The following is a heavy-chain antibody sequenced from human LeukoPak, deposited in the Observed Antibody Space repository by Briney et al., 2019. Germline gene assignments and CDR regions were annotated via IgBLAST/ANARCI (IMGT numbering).Heavy chain of an antibody. CDR1: GFSFSSYV. CDR2: ISGSGGST. D-gene: IGHD3-10*01. Sequence: GGSLRLSCAASGFSFSSYVMSWVRQAPGKGLEWVSVISGSGGSTYYADSVKGRFTISRDNSKNTLYLQMNSLRAEDTAVYYCASLLWFGESSTDYWGQGTLVTVSS. V-gene: IGHV3-23*01. CDR3: ASLLWFGESSTDY. J-gene: IGHJ4*02.